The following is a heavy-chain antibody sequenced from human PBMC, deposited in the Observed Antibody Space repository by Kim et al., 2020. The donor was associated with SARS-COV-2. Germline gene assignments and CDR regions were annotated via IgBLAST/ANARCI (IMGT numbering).Heavy chain of an antibody. Sequence: GGSLRLSCAASGFTFSSYAMSWVRQAPGKGLEWVSAISGSGGSTYYADSVKGRFTISRDNSKNTLYLQMNSLRAEDTAVYYCANQNYDFWSGTLLYWGQGTLVTVSS. CDR1: GFTFSSYA. CDR3: ANQNYDFWSGTLLY. V-gene: IGHV3-23*01. D-gene: IGHD3-3*01. CDR2: ISGSGGST. J-gene: IGHJ4*02.